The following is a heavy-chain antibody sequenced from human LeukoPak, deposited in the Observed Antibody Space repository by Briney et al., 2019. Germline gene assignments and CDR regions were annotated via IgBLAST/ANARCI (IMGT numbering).Heavy chain of an antibody. CDR3: AKYAFAGAPVYDS. Sequence: PGGSLRLSCAASGFTFSTYAMSWVRQAPGKGLGWVSAISGSGDGTYYVDSVKGRFTISRDNSKNTLCLQMNSLSPEDTALYYCAKYAFAGAPVYDSWGQGTLVTVSS. J-gene: IGHJ5*01. V-gene: IGHV3-23*01. D-gene: IGHD2/OR15-2a*01. CDR2: ISGSGDGT. CDR1: GFTFSTYA.